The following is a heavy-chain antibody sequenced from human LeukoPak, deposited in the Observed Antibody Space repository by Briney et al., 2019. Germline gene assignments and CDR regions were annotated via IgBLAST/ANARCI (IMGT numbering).Heavy chain of an antibody. Sequence: GGSLRLSCAASGYTFTSYYMHWVRQAPGQGLEWMGIINPSGGSTSYAQKFQGRVTMTRDTSTSTVYMELSSLRSEDAAVYYCARGGDIVVVPAAYCLIDYWGQGTLVTVSS. CDR2: INPSGGST. V-gene: IGHV1-46*01. D-gene: IGHD2-2*01. CDR1: GYTFTSYY. J-gene: IGHJ4*02. CDR3: ARGGDIVVVPAAYCLIDY.